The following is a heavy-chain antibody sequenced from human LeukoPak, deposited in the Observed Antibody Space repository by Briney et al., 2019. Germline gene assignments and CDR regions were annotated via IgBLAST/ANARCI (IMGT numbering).Heavy chain of an antibody. J-gene: IGHJ4*02. CDR2: IRSKAYGGTT. CDR1: GFAFGDYV. CDR3: TRGSDTIFGVSRDGFDY. V-gene: IGHV3-49*03. D-gene: IGHD3-3*01. Sequence: PGGSLRLSCTASGFAFGDYVMSWFRQAPGKGLEWVGFIRSKAYGGTTEYAASVEGRFTISRDDSKSIAYLQMYSLKSGDTAVYYCTRGSDTIFGVSRDGFDYWGQGTLVTVSS.